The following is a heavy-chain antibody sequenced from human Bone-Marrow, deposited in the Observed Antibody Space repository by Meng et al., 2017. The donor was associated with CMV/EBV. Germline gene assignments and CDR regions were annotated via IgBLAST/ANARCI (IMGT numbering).Heavy chain of an antibody. D-gene: IGHD2-21*01. CDR3: ARGSLIAQGKDY. V-gene: IGHV4-34*01. Sequence: GSLRLSCAVYGGSFSGYYWSWIRQPPGKGLEWIGEINHSGSTNYNPSLKSRVTISVDTSKNQFSLQLNSVTPEDTAVYYCARGSLIAQGKDYWGQGTLVTVS. CDR1: GGSFSGYY. J-gene: IGHJ4*02. CDR2: INHSGST.